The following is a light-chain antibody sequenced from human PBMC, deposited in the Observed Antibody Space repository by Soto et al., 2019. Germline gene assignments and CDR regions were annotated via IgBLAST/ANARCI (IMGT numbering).Light chain of an antibody. CDR2: AAS. CDR3: HEYKSAPST. Sequence: DIQMTQSPSSLSASVGDRVTITCRASQVISNFLTWYQQKPGKVPKLLIYAASTLQSGVPSRFSGSGSGTDFTLTISSLQPEDVATYYCHEYKSAPSTFGPGTKVDIK. J-gene: IGKJ3*01. V-gene: IGKV1-27*01. CDR1: QVISNF.